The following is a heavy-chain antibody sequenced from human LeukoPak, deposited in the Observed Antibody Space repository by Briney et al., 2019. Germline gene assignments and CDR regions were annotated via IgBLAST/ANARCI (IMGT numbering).Heavy chain of an antibody. V-gene: IGHV4-34*01. CDR3: ARRLGSSWYGPRPYYFDY. CDR2: INHSGST. D-gene: IGHD6-13*01. J-gene: IGHJ4*02. Sequence: SETLSLTCAVYGGSFSGYYWSWIRQPPGKGLEWIGEINHSGSTNYNPSLKSRVTISVDTSKNQFSLKLSSVTAADTAVYYCARRLGSSWYGPRPYYFDYWGQGTLVTVSS. CDR1: GGSFSGYY.